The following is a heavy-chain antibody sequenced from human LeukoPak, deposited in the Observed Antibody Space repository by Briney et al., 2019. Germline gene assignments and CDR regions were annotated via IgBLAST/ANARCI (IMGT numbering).Heavy chain of an antibody. CDR2: VDPEDGET. CDR1: GYTFTDYY. J-gene: IGHJ4*02. D-gene: IGHD3-22*01. CDR3: ATGASRLGDSSGYSAHFDY. Sequence: ASVKVFCKVSGYTFTDYYMHWVQQAPGKGLEWMGLVDPEDGETIYAEKFQGRVTITADTSTDTAYMELSSLRSEDTAVYYCATGASRLGDSSGYSAHFDYWGQGTLVTVSS. V-gene: IGHV1-69-2*01.